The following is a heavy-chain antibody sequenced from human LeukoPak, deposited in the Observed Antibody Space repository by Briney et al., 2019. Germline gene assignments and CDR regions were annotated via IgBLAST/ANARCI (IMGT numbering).Heavy chain of an antibody. CDR1: GFTFDDYA. D-gene: IGHD2-21*01. CDR3: AKDIGAVISALFDY. J-gene: IGHJ4*02. V-gene: IGHV3-9*03. CDR2: ISWNSGSI. Sequence: GGSLRLSYAASGFTFDDYAMHWVRHAPGKGLEWVSGISWNSGSIGYADSVKGRFTISRDNAKNSLYLQMNSLRAEDMALYYCAKDIGAVISALFDYWGQGTLVTVSS.